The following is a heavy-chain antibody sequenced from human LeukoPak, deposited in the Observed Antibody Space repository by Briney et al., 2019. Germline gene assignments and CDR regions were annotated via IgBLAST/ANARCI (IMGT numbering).Heavy chain of an antibody. J-gene: IGHJ4*02. Sequence: PGGALRLCCSASGFTFSDYYMSWIRQAPGKGLEWVSYISSSSSYTNYADSVKGRFTISRDNAKNSLFLQMNSLRDEDTAVYYCARGRGADYWGQGTLVTVSS. CDR1: GFTFSDYY. V-gene: IGHV3-11*05. D-gene: IGHD3-10*01. CDR3: ARGRGADY. CDR2: ISSSSSYT.